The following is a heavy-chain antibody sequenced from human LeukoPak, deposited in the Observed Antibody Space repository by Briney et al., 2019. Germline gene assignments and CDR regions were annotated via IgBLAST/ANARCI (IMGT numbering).Heavy chain of an antibody. CDR1: GFTFSSYA. CDR3: AKPDKSGYYYYFDY. V-gene: IGHV3-23*01. CDR2: IRGSGGST. Sequence: GGSLRLSCAASGFTFSSYAMSWVRQAPGKGLEWVSAIRGSGGSTYYADSVKGRFTISRDNSKNTLYLQMNSLRAEDTAVYYCAKPDKSGYYYYFDYWGQGTPVTVSS. J-gene: IGHJ4*02. D-gene: IGHD3-3*01.